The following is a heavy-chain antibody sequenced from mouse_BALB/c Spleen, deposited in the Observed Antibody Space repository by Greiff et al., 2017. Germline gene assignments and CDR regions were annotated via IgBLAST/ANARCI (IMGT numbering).Heavy chain of an antibody. Sequence: ESGAELVKPGASVKLSCTASGFNIKDTYMHWVKQRPEQGLEWIGRIDPANGNTKYDPKFQGKATITADTSSNTAYLQLSSLTSEDTAVYYCARSYRYDGYYAMDYWGAGTSVTVSS. D-gene: IGHD2-14*01. CDR1: GFNIKDTY. J-gene: IGHJ4*01. CDR2: IDPANGNT. CDR3: ARSYRYDGYYAMDY. V-gene: IGHV14-3*02.